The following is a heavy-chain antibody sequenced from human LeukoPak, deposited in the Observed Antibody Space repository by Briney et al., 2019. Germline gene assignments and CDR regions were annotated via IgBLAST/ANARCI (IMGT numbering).Heavy chain of an antibody. CDR3: ARDWGLELRLFNWFDP. Sequence: GGSPRLSCAASGFTFSSYAMHWVRQAPGKGLEWVAVISYDGSNKYYADSVKGRFTISRDNSKNTLYLQMNSLRAEDTAVYYCARDWGLELRLFNWFDPWGQGTLVTVSS. CDR1: GFTFSSYA. D-gene: IGHD1-7*01. CDR2: ISYDGSNK. J-gene: IGHJ5*02. V-gene: IGHV3-30*19.